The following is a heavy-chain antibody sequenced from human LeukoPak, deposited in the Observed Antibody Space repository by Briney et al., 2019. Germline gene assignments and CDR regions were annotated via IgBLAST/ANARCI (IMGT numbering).Heavy chain of an antibody. V-gene: IGHV4-39*01. CDR2: IYYSGST. D-gene: IGHD3-22*01. CDR1: GGSISSSSYY. J-gene: IGHJ4*02. CDR3: ASQGRKNYDSSGYYYAS. Sequence: SETLSLTCTVSGGSISSSSYYWGWIRQPPGKGLEWIGSIYYSGSTYYNPSLKSRVTISVDTSKNQFPLKLSSVTAADAAVYYCASQGRKNYDSSGYYYASWGQGTLVTVSS.